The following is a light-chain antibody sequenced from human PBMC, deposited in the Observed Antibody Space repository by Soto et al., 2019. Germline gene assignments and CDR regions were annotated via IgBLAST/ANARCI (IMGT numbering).Light chain of an antibody. CDR2: SNS. V-gene: IGLV1-44*01. CDR1: YSNVGSNT. Sequence: QSVLTQPPSASGTPGQRVVMSCSGSYSNVGSNTVNWYQQLPGTAPQLVIYSNSQRPSGVPDRFSGSKSGTSASLAISGLQSEDEADFYCAAWDDSLNGWVFGGGTKLTVL. CDR3: AAWDDSLNGWV. J-gene: IGLJ3*02.